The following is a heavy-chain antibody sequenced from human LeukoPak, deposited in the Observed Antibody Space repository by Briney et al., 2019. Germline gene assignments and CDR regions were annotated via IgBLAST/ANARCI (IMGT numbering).Heavy chain of an antibody. CDR2: ISYDGDDE. CDR1: GFTFSNYA. CDR3: ASDTAQYTSGWFGY. V-gene: IGHV3-30*04. Sequence: GGSLRLSCAASGFTFSNYAMHWVRQAPGKGLEWVALISYDGDDEYYADSVKGRFTISRDNSKNTLYLQMNSLRSEDTAVYYCASDTAQYTSGWFGYWGQGTLVTVSS. D-gene: IGHD6-19*01. J-gene: IGHJ4*02.